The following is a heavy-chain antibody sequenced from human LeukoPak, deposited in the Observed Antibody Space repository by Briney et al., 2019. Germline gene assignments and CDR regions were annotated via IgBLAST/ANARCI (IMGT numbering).Heavy chain of an antibody. CDR2: ISSSSSTI. Sequence: GGSLRLSCAASGFTFSSYSMNWVRQAPGKGLEWVSYISSSSSTIYYADSVKGRFTISRDNAKNSLYLQMNSLRAEDTAVYYCARDGSFWSGFHAFDLWGQGTVATVSS. CDR3: ARDGSFWSGFHAFDL. J-gene: IGHJ3*01. V-gene: IGHV3-48*01. CDR1: GFTFSSYS. D-gene: IGHD3-3*01.